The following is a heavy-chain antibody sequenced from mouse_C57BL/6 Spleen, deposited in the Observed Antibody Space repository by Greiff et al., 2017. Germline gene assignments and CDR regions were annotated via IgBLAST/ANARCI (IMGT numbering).Heavy chain of an antibody. CDR2: IYPRSGNT. CDR3: ARSELGRRYFDY. Sequence: VQLQQSGAELARPGASVKLSCKASGYTFTSYGISWVKQRTGQGLEWIGEIYPRSGNTYYNEKFKGKATLTADKSSSTAYMELRSLTSEDSAVYFCARSELGRRYFDYWGQGTTLTVSS. V-gene: IGHV1-81*01. J-gene: IGHJ2*01. CDR1: GYTFTSYG. D-gene: IGHD4-1*01.